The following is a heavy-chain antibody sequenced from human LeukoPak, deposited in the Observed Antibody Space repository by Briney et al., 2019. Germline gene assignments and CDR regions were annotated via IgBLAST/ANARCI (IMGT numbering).Heavy chain of an antibody. J-gene: IGHJ4*02. CDR2: INPSGGST. CDR3: ARGYRIQLWLPPPGY. CDR1: GYTFTSYY. D-gene: IGHD5-18*01. V-gene: IGHV1-46*01. Sequence: ASVKVSCKASGYTFTSYYMHWVRQAPGQGLEWMGIINPSGGSTSYAQKFQGRVTMTRDTPTSTVYMELSSLRSEDTAVYYCARGYRIQLWLPPPGYWGQGTLVTVSS.